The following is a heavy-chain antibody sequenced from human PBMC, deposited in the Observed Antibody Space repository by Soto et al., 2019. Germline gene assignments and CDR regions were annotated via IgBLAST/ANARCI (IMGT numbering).Heavy chain of an antibody. D-gene: IGHD1-1*01. CDR2: IYYSGST. CDR1: GGSISSYY. Sequence: PSETLSLTCTVSGGSISSYYWSWIRQPPGKXLEWIGYIYYSGSTNYNPSLKSRVTISVDTSKNQFSLKLSSVTAADTAVYYCARVKLAERGSYYYYYRMDVWGQGTTVTVSS. V-gene: IGHV4-59*01. CDR3: ARVKLAERGSYYYYYRMDV. J-gene: IGHJ6*02.